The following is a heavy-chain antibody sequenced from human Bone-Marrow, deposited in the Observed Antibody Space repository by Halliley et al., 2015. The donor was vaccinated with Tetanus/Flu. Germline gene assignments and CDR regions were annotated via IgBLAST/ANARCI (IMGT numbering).Heavy chain of an antibody. V-gene: IGHV4-30-4*01. D-gene: IGHD2-2*02. CDR3: ARSQVVPAAIEFDY. CDR2: IYYSGGP. Sequence: EWIGYIYYSGGPYYNPSLKSRVTISVDTSKNQFSLKLSSVTAADTAVYYCARSQVVPAAIEFDYWGQGTLVTVSS. J-gene: IGHJ4*02.